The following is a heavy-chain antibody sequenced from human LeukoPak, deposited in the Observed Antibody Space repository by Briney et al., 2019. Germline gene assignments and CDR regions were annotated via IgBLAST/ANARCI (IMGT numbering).Heavy chain of an antibody. CDR1: GYTFTGYY. J-gene: IGHJ3*02. V-gene: IGHV1-2*02. D-gene: IGHD3-10*01. CDR2: INPNSGGT. CDR3: ARGPPIDGADVFDI. Sequence: ASLKVSCKAAGYTFTGYYMHWVRQAPGQGLEWMGWINPNSGGTNYAQKFQGRVTMTRDTSISTAYMELSRLTSDDTAVYYCARGPPIDGADVFDIWGQGTMVTVSS.